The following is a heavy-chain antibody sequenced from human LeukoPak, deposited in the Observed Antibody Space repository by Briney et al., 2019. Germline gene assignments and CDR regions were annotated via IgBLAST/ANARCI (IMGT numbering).Heavy chain of an antibody. CDR2: ISSSSSTI. V-gene: IGHV3-48*01. J-gene: IGHJ4*02. CDR1: GFTFSSYS. D-gene: IGHD3-3*01. Sequence: GGSLRLSCAASGFTFSSYSMNWVRQAPGKGLEWVSYISSSSSTIYYADSVKGRFTISRDNAKNSLYLQMNSLRAEDTAVYYCARNGGDFWSGYYYYFDYWGQGTLVTVSS. CDR3: ARNGGDFWSGYYYYFDY.